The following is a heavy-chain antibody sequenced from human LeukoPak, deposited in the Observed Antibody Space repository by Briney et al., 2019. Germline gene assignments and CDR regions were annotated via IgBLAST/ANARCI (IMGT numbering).Heavy chain of an antibody. CDR3: AKDLDDSVWGSRTDMIDY. D-gene: IGHD3-16*01. Sequence: GGSLRLSCASSGFTFSSYGMHWVRQAPGKGLEWVADIWYDGSNKYYADSVKGRFTISRDNSKNTLYLQMNSLRAEDTAVYYCAKDLDDSVWGSRTDMIDYWGQGTLATVSS. CDR2: IWYDGSNK. CDR1: GFTFSSYG. J-gene: IGHJ4*02. V-gene: IGHV3-33*06.